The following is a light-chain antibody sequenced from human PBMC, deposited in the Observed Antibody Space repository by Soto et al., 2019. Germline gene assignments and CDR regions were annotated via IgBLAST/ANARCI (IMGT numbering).Light chain of an antibody. J-gene: IGKJ1*01. V-gene: IGKV1-5*03. CDR2: EAS. Sequence: DIPVTQSPSTLSASVGDRVTITCRASRGIGRWLAWYQQKPGKAPILLIYEASTLDSGVPSRFGGYGSGTEFTLTISSLQPDDSATYYCQQYYDYSTFGQGTKVEI. CDR3: QQYYDYST. CDR1: RGIGRW.